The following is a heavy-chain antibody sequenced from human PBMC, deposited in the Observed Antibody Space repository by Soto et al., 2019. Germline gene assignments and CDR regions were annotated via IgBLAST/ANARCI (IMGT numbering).Heavy chain of an antibody. J-gene: IGHJ4*02. CDR3: ARRGQYSLGEWDY. D-gene: IGHD1-26*01. CDR1: GYTFTSYA. CDR2: INAGNGNT. Sequence: ASVKVSCKASGYTFTSYAMHWVRQAPGQRLEWMGWINAGNGNTKYSQKFQGRVTITRDTSASTAYMELSSLRSEDTAVYYCARRGQYSLGEWDYWGQGTLVTVSS. V-gene: IGHV1-3*01.